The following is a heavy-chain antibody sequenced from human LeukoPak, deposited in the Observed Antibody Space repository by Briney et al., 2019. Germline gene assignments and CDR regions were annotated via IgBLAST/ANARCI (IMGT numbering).Heavy chain of an antibody. V-gene: IGHV3-23*01. CDR3: ALSSSPCCFDY. D-gene: IGHD6-6*01. CDR1: GFTFSSYA. J-gene: IGHJ4*02. CDR2: ISGSGGST. Sequence: GGSLRLSCAASGFTFSSYAMSWVRQAPGKGLEWVSAISGSGGSTYYADSVKGRFTISRDNSKNTLYLQMNCLRAEDTAVYYCALSSSPCCFDYWGQGTLVTVSS.